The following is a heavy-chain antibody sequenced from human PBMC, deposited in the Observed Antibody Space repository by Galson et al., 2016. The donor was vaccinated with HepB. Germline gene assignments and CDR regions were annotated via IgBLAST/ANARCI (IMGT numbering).Heavy chain of an antibody. V-gene: IGHV3-69-1*01. CDR2: ISDTGII. D-gene: IGHD1-26*01. CDR1: GFSFNNYG. J-gene: IGHJ4*03. Sequence: SLRLSCAVSGFSFNNYGMIWVRQAPGKGLEWVSGISDTGIIHYADSVKGRFTISRDNARNSLYLQMNSLRAEDSAVYYCARDTGRRSVDYWGQGTTVAVSS. CDR3: ARDTGRRSVDY.